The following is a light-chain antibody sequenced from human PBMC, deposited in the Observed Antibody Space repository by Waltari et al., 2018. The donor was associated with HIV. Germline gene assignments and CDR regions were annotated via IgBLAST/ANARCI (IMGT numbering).Light chain of an antibody. CDR3: SSYVTRTAVT. Sequence: QSALTQPVSVSGSPGQSITISCTGPAADLGGYNFYSWYQQHPGKAPTLLIYADNFRSPGFSNRFSGSKSGNTASLRISGLQAEDEDHYFCSSYVTRTAVTFGGGTKVTVL. CDR1: AADLGGYNF. V-gene: IGLV2-14*03. J-gene: IGLJ2*01. CDR2: ADN.